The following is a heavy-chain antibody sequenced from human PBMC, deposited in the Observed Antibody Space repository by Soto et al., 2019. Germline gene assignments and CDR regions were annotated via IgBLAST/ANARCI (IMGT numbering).Heavy chain of an antibody. D-gene: IGHD2-2*01. V-gene: IGHV1-69*08. Sequence: QVQLVQSGAEVKKPGSSVKVSCKASGVTFSSYTISWVRQAPGQGLEWMGRIIPILGIANYAQKFQGRVTITADKSTSTAYMELSSLRSEDTAVSYCARDRHSTDYYYYYYMDVWGKGTTVTVSS. CDR2: IIPILGIA. CDR1: GVTFSSYT. CDR3: ARDRHSTDYYYYYYMDV. J-gene: IGHJ6*03.